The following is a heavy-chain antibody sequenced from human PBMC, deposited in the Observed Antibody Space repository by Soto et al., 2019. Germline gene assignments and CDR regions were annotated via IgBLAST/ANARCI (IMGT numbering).Heavy chain of an antibody. CDR1: GYMFTGYY. CDR2: INPKSGGT. Sequence: ASVKVSCKASGYMFTGYYIHWVRQAPGQGLEWMGWINPKSGGTKYAEKFQGRVSMTGDTSITTAYMELSSLRSDDTGVYYCATDRVAFDMWGQGTKVTVSS. V-gene: IGHV1-2*02. J-gene: IGHJ3*02. D-gene: IGHD3-22*01. CDR3: ATDRVAFDM.